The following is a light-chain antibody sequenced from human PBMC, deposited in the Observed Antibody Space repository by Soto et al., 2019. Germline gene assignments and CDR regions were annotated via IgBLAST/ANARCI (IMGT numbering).Light chain of an antibody. CDR2: DVS. V-gene: IGLV2-14*03. J-gene: IGLJ1*01. CDR1: SSDVGGYNY. CDR3: SSYTSSGTHNYV. Sequence: QSVLTQPASVSGSPRQSITISCTGTSSDVGGYNYVSWYQQHPGKAPKLMIYDVSNRPSGVSSRFSGSKSGNTAALTISGLQAEDEADYYCSSYTSSGTHNYVCGTGTKVTVL.